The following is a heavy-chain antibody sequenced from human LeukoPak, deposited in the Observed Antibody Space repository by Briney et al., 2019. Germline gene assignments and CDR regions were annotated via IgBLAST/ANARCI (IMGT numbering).Heavy chain of an antibody. D-gene: IGHD5-18*01. J-gene: IGHJ4*02. V-gene: IGHV1-18*01. CDR2: ISAYNGNT. Sequence: ASVKVSCKTSGYTFINYGISWVRQAPGQSLEWMGWISAYNGNTRYAQKFHGRVTMITDTSTNTVYMELRSPRSDDTALYHCARQVDTTMALPDYWGQGTLVTVSS. CDR3: ARQVDTTMALPDY. CDR1: GYTFINYG.